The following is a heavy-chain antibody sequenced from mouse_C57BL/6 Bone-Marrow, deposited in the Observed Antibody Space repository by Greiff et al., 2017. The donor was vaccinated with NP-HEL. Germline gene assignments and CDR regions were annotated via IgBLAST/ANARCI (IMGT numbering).Heavy chain of an antibody. Sequence: VQLQESGPELVKPGASVKISCKASGYAFSSSWMNWVKQRPGKGLEWIGRIYPGDGDTNYNGKFKGKATLTADKSSSTAYMQLSSRTSEDSAVYFCARKAYASRNYFDYWGQGTTLTVSS. CDR3: ARKAYASRNYFDY. J-gene: IGHJ2*01. D-gene: IGHD1-1*01. CDR1: GYAFSSSW. CDR2: IYPGDGDT. V-gene: IGHV1-82*01.